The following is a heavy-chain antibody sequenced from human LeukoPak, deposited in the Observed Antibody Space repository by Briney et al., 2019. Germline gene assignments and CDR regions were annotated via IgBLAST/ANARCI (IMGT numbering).Heavy chain of an antibody. CDR3: ARDQENSSGYYYGMDV. J-gene: IGHJ6*02. CDR2: TYYRSKWYN. Sequence: SQTHSLTCAISGDSFSSNSAAWNWIRQSPSRGLEWLGRTYYRSKWYNDYAVSVKSRITINPDTSKNQFSLQLNSVTPEDTAVYFCARDQENSSGYYYGMDVWGQGTTVTVSS. V-gene: IGHV6-1*01. D-gene: IGHD3-22*01. CDR1: GDSFSSNSAA.